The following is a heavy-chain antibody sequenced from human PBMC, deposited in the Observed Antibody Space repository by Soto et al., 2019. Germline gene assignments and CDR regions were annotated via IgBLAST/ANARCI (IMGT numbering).Heavy chain of an antibody. CDR3: ARENSRRADIVATLDY. J-gene: IGHJ4*02. Sequence: GGSLRLSCAASGFTFSSYGMHWVRQAPGKGLEWVAVIWYDGSNKYYADSVKGRFTIYRDNSKKPLYLQMNSLRAEDTAVYYCARENSRRADIVATLDYWGQGTLVTVSS. D-gene: IGHD5-12*01. CDR2: IWYDGSNK. CDR1: GFTFSSYG. V-gene: IGHV3-33*01.